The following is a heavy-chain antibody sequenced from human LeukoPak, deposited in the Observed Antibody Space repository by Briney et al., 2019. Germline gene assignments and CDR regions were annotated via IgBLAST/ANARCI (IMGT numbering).Heavy chain of an antibody. CDR2: ISSSSTTI. J-gene: IGHJ4*02. D-gene: IGHD1-1*01. Sequence: GGSLRLSCAASGFTFSSYSMNWIRQAPGKGLEWVSYISSSSTTIYYADSVKGRFTIARDNAKNSLYLQMNSLRAEDTAVYYCTKESNWNSLVDYWGQGTLVTVSS. V-gene: IGHV3-48*01. CDR1: GFTFSSYS. CDR3: TKESNWNSLVDY.